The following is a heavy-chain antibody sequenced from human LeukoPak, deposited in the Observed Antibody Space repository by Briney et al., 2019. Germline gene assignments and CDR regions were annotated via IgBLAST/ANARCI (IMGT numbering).Heavy chain of an antibody. CDR3: ARGVSGWYANFDY. Sequence: SETLSLTCTVSGGSISSYYWSWVRQPPGKGLERIGYIYYSGSTNYNPSLKSRVTISVDTSKNHFSLKLSSVTAPDTAVYYCARGVSGWYANFDYWGQGTLVTVSS. J-gene: IGHJ4*02. D-gene: IGHD6-19*01. CDR1: GGSISSYY. CDR2: IYYSGST. V-gene: IGHV4-59*01.